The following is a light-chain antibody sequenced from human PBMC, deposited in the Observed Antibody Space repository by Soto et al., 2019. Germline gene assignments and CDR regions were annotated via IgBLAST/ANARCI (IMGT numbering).Light chain of an antibody. CDR1: SSDVGYYDY. J-gene: IGLJ2*01. V-gene: IGLV2-8*01. Sequence: QSALTQPPSASGFPGQSVTISCTGTSSDVGYYDYVSWYQQHPGKAPKLVIYEVTKRPSGVPDRVSASKSGNTASLTISGLQSEDEADYYCNSYASVNSPVLFGGGTKLTVL. CDR2: EVT. CDR3: NSYASVNSPVL.